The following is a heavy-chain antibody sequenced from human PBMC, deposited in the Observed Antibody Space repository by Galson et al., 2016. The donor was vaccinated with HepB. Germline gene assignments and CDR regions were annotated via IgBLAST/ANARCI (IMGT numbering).Heavy chain of an antibody. CDR2: INSDGTIS. Sequence: SLRLSCAASGFAFGSHWMHWVRQVPGKGLVWVSRINSDGTISNYADSVKGRFTISRDNAKNTLYLQMNSLRVEDTAVYYFGRDHSVVLTTAYNWFDPWRQGTLFTVSS. CDR1: GFAFGSHW. J-gene: IGHJ5*02. D-gene: IGHD4-23*01. CDR3: GRDHSVVLTTAYNWFDP. V-gene: IGHV3-74*01.